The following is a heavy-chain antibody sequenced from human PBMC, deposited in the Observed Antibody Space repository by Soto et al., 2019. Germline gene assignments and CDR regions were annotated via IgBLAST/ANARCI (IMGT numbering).Heavy chain of an antibody. D-gene: IGHD4-17*01. CDR1: GFTFSSYD. Sequence: HPGGSLRLSSAASGFTFSSYDMHWVRQATGKGLEWVSAIGTAGDTYYPGSVKGRFTISRENAKNSLYLQMNSLRAGDTAVYYCARAPVSHDYGDPTFFDYWGQGTLVTVSS. V-gene: IGHV3-13*01. CDR3: ARAPVSHDYGDPTFFDY. CDR2: IGTAGDT. J-gene: IGHJ4*02.